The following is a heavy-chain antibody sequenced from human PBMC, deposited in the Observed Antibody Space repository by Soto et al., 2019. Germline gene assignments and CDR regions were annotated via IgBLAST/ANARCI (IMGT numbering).Heavy chain of an antibody. CDR2: ISSSSSYI. J-gene: IGHJ4*02. CDR1: GFTFSSYS. D-gene: IGHD5-12*01. Sequence: EVQLVESGGGLVKPGGSLRLSCAASGFTFSSYSMNWVRQAPGKGLEWVSSISSSSSYIYYADSVKGRFTISRDNAKNSLYLQMNSLRAEDTAVYYYARVTQYTGYDGSFDYWGQGTLVTVSS. CDR3: ARVTQYTGYDGSFDY. V-gene: IGHV3-21*01.